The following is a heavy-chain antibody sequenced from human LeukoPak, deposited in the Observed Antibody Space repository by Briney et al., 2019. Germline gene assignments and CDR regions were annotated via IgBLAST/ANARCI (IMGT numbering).Heavy chain of an antibody. CDR3: ARAPVTTPSEFDY. Sequence: SQTLSFTCTVSGGSISSGGYYWSWIRQHPGKGLEWIGYIYYSGSTYYNPSLKSRVTISVDTSKNQFSLKLSSVTAADTAVYYCARAPVTTPSEFDYWGQGTLVTVSS. CDR1: GGSISSGGYY. V-gene: IGHV4-31*03. CDR2: IYYSGST. D-gene: IGHD4-17*01. J-gene: IGHJ4*02.